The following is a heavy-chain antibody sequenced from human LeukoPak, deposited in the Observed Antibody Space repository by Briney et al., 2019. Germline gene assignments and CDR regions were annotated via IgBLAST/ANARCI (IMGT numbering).Heavy chain of an antibody. V-gene: IGHV5-51*01. CDR2: IYPSYSDT. D-gene: IGHD6-19*01. CDR1: GYSFTSYW. CDR3: ARHTSGWTGGDAFDI. Sequence: GESLKISCKGSGYSFTSYWIGWVRQMPGKGLEWMGIIYPSYSDTRYSPSFQGQVTISADKSISTAYLQRSSLKASDTAMYYCARHTSGWTGGDAFDIWGQGTMVTVSS. J-gene: IGHJ3*02.